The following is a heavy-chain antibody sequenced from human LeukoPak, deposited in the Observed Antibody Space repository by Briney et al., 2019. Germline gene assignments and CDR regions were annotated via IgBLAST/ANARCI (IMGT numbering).Heavy chain of an antibody. D-gene: IGHD3-10*01. V-gene: IGHV4-30-2*01. CDR2: IYPSGST. J-gene: IGHJ4*02. Sequence: PSQTLSLTCAVSGGSISRGGSSWGWLRQPPGTGLEWIGYIYPSGSTYYNPSLKRRVTISVDTSKNQFSLKLSSVTAADTAVYYCARGLLSGEFDYWGQGTLVTVSS. CDR3: ARGLLSGEFDY. CDR1: GGSISRGGSS.